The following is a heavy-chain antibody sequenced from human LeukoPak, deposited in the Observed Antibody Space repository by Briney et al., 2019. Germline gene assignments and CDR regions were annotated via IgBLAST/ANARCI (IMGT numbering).Heavy chain of an antibody. J-gene: IGHJ4*02. CDR1: GYTFTGYY. CDR3: ARGEYIVVVPAAIDYYFDY. Sequence: ASVKVSCKASGYTFTGYYMHWVRQAPGQGLEWMGWINPNSGGTNYAQKFQGRVTMTRDTSISTAYMELSGLRSDDTAVYYCARGEYIVVVPAAIDYYFDYWGQGTLVTVSS. V-gene: IGHV1-2*02. CDR2: INPNSGGT. D-gene: IGHD2-2*02.